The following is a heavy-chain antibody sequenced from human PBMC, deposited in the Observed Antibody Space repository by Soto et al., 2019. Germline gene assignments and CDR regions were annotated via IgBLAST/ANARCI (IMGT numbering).Heavy chain of an antibody. D-gene: IGHD3-10*01. J-gene: IGHJ4*02. CDR3: ARDKIPMVGGVIIRGGDFDY. CDR1: GGTFSSYT. CDR2: IIPILGIA. V-gene: IGHV1-69*04. Sequence: GASVKVSCKASGGTFSSYTISWVRQAPGQGLEWMGRIIPILGIANYAQKFQGRVTITADKSTSTAYMELSSLRSEDTAVYYCARDKIPMVGGVIIRGGDFDYWGQGTLVTVSS.